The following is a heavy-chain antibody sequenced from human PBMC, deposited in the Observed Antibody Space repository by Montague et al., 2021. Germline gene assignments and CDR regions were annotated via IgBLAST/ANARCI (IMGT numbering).Heavy chain of an antibody. V-gene: IGHV4-39*07. CDR1: GGSISSSSYY. D-gene: IGHD6-13*01. CDR3: ARVFSSWYVGWFDP. Sequence: SETLSLTCTVSGGSISSSSYYWGWIRQPPGKGLEWIGSIYYSGNSFYRPSLKSRITMAVDTSKNQFSLKLSSVTAADTAIYYCARVFSSWYVGWFDPWGQGTLVTVSS. J-gene: IGHJ5*02. CDR2: IYYSGNS.